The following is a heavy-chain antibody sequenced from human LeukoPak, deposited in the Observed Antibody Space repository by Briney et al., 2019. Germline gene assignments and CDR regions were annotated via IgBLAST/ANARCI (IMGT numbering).Heavy chain of an antibody. V-gene: IGHV1-2*02. CDR3: ARGYILNDAFDI. D-gene: IGHD5-12*01. Sequence: ASVKVSCKASGYTFTGYYMHWVRQAPGQGREWMGWINPNSGGTNYAQKFQGRVTMTRDTSISTAYMELSRLRSDDTAVYYCARGYILNDAFDIWGQGTMVTVSS. CDR2: INPNSGGT. CDR1: GYTFTGYY. J-gene: IGHJ3*02.